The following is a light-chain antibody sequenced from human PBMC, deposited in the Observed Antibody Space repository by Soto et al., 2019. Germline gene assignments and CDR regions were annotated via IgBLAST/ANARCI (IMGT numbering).Light chain of an antibody. CDR2: DVT. J-gene: IGLJ2*01. V-gene: IGLV2-14*03. CDR3: SSYTTSSTL. CDR1: SSDIGGKNY. Sequence: QSALTQPASVSGSPGQSITISCTGTSSDIGGKNYVSWYQQHPGKAPKPIIYDVTNRPSGVSNRFSGSKSGNTASLTISGLQAEDEADYYCSSYTTSSTLFGGGTKLTVL.